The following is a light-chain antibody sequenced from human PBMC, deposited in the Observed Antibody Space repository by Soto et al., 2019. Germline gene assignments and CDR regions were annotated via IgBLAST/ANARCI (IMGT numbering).Light chain of an antibody. CDR1: QSVSSY. Sequence: EIVLTQSPATLSLSPGERATLSCRASQSVSSYLAWYQQKPGQAPRLLIYDASNRATGIPARFSGSGSGTDFTLTINSLEPEDFAVYYCQQRSNWLLTFGPGTKVDIK. CDR3: QQRSNWLLT. J-gene: IGKJ3*01. CDR2: DAS. V-gene: IGKV3-11*01.